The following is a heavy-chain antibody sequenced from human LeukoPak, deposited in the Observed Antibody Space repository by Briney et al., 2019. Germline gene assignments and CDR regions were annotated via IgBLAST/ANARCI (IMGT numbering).Heavy chain of an antibody. D-gene: IGHD2-2*01. CDR3: ARGRRGYCSSTSCSGYYYMDV. CDR2: IIPIFGTA. Sequence: ASVKVSCKASGGTFSSYAISWVRQAPGQGLEWMGGIIPIFGTANYAQKFQGRVTITADKSTSTAYMELSSLRSDDTAVYFCARGRRGYCSSTSCSGYYYMDVWGKGTTVTVSS. J-gene: IGHJ6*03. V-gene: IGHV1-69*06. CDR1: GGTFSSYA.